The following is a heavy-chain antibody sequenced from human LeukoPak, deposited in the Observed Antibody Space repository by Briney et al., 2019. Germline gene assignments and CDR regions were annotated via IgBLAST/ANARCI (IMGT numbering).Heavy chain of an antibody. Sequence: SQTLSLTCAISGDSASSNTGAWNGVRQSPSRGLEWLGRTYYRSNWYYDYGVSVRSRITITPDTSKNQFSLQLNSVTPEDTAVYYCASRSAVAGDFDYWGQGTVVTVSS. V-gene: IGHV6-1*01. CDR3: ASRSAVAGDFDY. J-gene: IGHJ4*02. D-gene: IGHD2-8*02. CDR2: TYYRSNWYY. CDR1: GDSASSNTGA.